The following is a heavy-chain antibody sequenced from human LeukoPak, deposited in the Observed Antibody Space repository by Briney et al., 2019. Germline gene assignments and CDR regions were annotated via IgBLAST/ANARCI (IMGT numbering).Heavy chain of an antibody. CDR1: RFTLSTYW. CDR3: ARNNGMDV. J-gene: IGHJ6*02. CDR2: IKQDGSQE. Sequence: GGSLRLSCAASRFTLSTYWMSWVRQAAGKGLEWVAHIKQDGSQEYYVDSVEGRFTISRDSAKNSLYLQMNSLRAEDTAVYYCARNNGMDVWGQGTTVIVSS. V-gene: IGHV3-7*01.